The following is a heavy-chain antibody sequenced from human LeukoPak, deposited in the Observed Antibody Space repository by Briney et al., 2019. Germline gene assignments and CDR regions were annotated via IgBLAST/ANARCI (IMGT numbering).Heavy chain of an antibody. CDR3: ARLRNTYCSSTSCYKPGYFDY. D-gene: IGHD2-2*02. CDR1: GYTLTELS. J-gene: IGHJ4*02. CDR2: FDPEDGET. V-gene: IGHV1-24*01. Sequence: ASVKVSCKVSGYTLTELSMHWVRQAPGKGLEWMGGFDPEDGETIYAQKFQGRVTMTEDTSTDTAYMELSSLRSEDTAVYYCARLRNTYCSSTSCYKPGYFDYWGQGTLVTVSS.